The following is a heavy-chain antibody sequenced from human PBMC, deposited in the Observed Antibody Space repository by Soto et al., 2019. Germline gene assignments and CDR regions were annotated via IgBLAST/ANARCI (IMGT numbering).Heavy chain of an antibody. Sequence: SETLSLTXAVYGGSFSGYYWSWIRQPPGKGLEWIGEINHSGSTNYNPSLKSRVTISVDTSKNQFSLKLSSVTAADTAVYYCARGSQGLSSSWYYYYYGMDVWGQGTTVTVSS. D-gene: IGHD6-13*01. CDR2: INHSGST. CDR1: GGSFSGYY. V-gene: IGHV4-34*01. J-gene: IGHJ6*02. CDR3: ARGSQGLSSSWYYYYYGMDV.